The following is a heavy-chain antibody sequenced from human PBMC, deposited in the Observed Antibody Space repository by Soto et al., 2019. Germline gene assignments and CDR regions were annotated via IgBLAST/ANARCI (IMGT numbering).Heavy chain of an antibody. CDR3: ARGVPGDYYGMDV. J-gene: IGHJ6*02. CDR1: GASISSGGYS. V-gene: IGHV4-30-2*01. D-gene: IGHD3-10*01. CDR2: IYHSGST. Sequence: SETLSLTCAVSGASISSGGYSWSWIRQPPGKGLEWTGYIYHSGSTYYNPSLKSRVTISLDRSKNQFSLKLTSVTAADTAVYYCARGVPGDYYGMDVWGQGTTVTVSS.